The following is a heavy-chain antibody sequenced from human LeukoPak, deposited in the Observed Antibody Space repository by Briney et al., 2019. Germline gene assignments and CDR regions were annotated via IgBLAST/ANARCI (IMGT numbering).Heavy chain of an antibody. V-gene: IGHV3-66*02. CDR1: GFTVSSNY. D-gene: IGHD2-2*01. CDR3: ARGMFLSSSTSRPMGY. CDR2: IYSGGST. Sequence: GGSLRLSCAASGFTVSSNYMSWVRQALGKGLEWVSVIYSGGSTYYADSVKGRFTISRDNSKNTLYLQMNSLRAEDTAVYYCARGMFLSSSTSRPMGYWGQGTLVTVSS. J-gene: IGHJ4*02.